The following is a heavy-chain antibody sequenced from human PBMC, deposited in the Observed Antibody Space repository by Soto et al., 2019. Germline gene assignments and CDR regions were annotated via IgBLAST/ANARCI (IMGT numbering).Heavy chain of an antibody. J-gene: IGHJ4*02. Sequence: SETLSLTCAVSGDSISSSNWWSRVRQAPGKGLEWIGEIYHSGATTYNPSLKSRATISVDPSNNHFSLKLTSVTAADTAVYFCARDLGTGTDYWGQGTLVTVSS. CDR1: GDSISSSNW. V-gene: IGHV4-4*02. CDR3: ARDLGTGTDY. D-gene: IGHD1-1*01. CDR2: IYHSGAT.